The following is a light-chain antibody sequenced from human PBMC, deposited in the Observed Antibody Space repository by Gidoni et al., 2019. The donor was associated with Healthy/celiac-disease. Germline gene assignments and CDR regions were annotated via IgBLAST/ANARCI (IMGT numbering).Light chain of an antibody. CDR1: QSVSSY. Sequence: EIGLTQFPATLALAPGERATLSCRASQSVSSYLAWYQQKPGQAPRLLIYDASNRATGIPDRFSGSGSGTDFTLTISSLEPEDFAVYYCQQRSNWPLTFGGGTKVEIK. V-gene: IGKV3-11*01. CDR3: QQRSNWPLT. CDR2: DAS. J-gene: IGKJ4*01.